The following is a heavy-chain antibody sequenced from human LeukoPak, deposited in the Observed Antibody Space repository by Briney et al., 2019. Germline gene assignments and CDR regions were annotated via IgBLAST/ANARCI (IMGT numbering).Heavy chain of an antibody. Sequence: GGSLRLSCTASGFTVSSSFMSWVRQSPGKGLEWVSVIYAGGTTYYADSVKGRFTISRDNSKDTLYLQMNSLSADDTAVYYCARDGSGYYYAFDIWGLGTKVTVSA. CDR3: ARDGSGYYYAFDI. V-gene: IGHV3-66*01. D-gene: IGHD3-22*01. CDR1: GFTVSSSF. J-gene: IGHJ3*02. CDR2: IYAGGTT.